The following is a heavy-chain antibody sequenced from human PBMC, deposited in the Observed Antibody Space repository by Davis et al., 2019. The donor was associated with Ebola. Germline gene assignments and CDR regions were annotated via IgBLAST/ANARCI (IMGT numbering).Heavy chain of an antibody. CDR3: AKGVGPYYYYGMDV. D-gene: IGHD1-26*01. CDR1: GITFTDYA. V-gene: IGHV3-30*04. Sequence: GGSLRLSCAASGITFTDYAMHWVRQAPGKGLEWVAVISYDGSNKYYADSVKGRFTISRDNSKNTLYLQMNSLRAEDTAVYYCAKGVGPYYYYGMDVWGQGTTVTVSS. CDR2: ISYDGSNK. J-gene: IGHJ6*02.